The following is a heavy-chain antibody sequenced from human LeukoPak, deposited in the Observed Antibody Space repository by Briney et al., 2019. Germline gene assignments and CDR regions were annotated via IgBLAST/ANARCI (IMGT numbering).Heavy chain of an antibody. Sequence: SETLSLTCTVSGGSISSYYWSWIRQPPGKGLEWIGYIYYSGSTNYNPSLKSRVTISVDTSKNQFSLKLSSVTAADTAVYYCARVPRYYDSSGYPDYWGQGTLVTVSS. CDR3: ARVPRYYDSSGYPDY. D-gene: IGHD3-22*01. J-gene: IGHJ4*02. CDR1: GGSISSYY. V-gene: IGHV4-59*08. CDR2: IYYSGST.